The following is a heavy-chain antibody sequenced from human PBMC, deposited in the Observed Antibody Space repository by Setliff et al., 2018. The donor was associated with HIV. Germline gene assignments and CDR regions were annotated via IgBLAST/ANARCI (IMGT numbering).Heavy chain of an antibody. V-gene: IGHV4-4*09. Sequence: PSETLSLTCFVSGVSISGHFWGWIRQPPGKGLEWIGYIYTSGTTEYNPSLDIRVTISVDTSRDQFSLNLRSVTAADTALYFCARLIHTGLLYFDYWGLGMLVTVS. CDR1: GVSISGHF. D-gene: IGHD2-8*02. J-gene: IGHJ4*02. CDR3: ARLIHTGLLYFDY. CDR2: IYTSGTT.